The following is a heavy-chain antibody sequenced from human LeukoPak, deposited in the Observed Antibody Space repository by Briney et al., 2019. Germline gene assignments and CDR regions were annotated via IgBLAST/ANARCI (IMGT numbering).Heavy chain of an antibody. J-gene: IGHJ3*02. CDR3: ARGLKPSITMIVVVIDAFDI. D-gene: IGHD3-22*01. V-gene: IGHV4-30-2*01. CDR2: IYHSGST. Sequence: SETLSLTCTVSGGSISSGGYYWSWIRQPPGKGLEWIGYIYHSGSTYYNPSLKSRVTISVDRSKNQFSLKLSSVTAADTAVYYCARGLKPSITMIVVVIDAFDIWGQGTMVTVSS. CDR1: GGSISSGGYY.